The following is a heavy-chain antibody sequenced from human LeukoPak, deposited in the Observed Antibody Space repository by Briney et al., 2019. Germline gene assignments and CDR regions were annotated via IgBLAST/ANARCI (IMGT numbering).Heavy chain of an antibody. CDR3: ARGLELVPSPEPYYMDV. CDR1: GYTFTGYY. CDR2: INPNSGGT. J-gene: IGHJ6*03. V-gene: IGHV1-2*02. Sequence: ASVKVSCKASGYTFTGYYMHWVRQAPGQGLEWMGWINPNSGGTNYAQKIQGRVTMTRDTSISTAYMELSRLRSDDTAVYYCARGLELVPSPEPYYMDVWGKGATVTVSS. D-gene: IGHD6-6*01.